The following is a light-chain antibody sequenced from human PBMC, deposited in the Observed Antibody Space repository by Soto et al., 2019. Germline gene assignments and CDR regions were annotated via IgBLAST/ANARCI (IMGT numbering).Light chain of an antibody. CDR2: AAS. V-gene: IGKV1-39*01. CDR1: QSISSY. J-gene: IGKJ5*01. Sequence: DIQMTQSPSSLSASVGDRVTITCRASQSISSYLNWYQQKPGKAPKLLIYAASSLRRGVPSRFSGSGSGTDFTLTISSLQPEDFATYYCQQSYSTPITFGQGTRLEIK. CDR3: QQSYSTPIT.